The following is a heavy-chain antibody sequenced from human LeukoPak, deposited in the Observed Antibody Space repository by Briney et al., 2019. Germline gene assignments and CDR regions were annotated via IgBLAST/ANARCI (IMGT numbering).Heavy chain of an antibody. CDR2: ISSSGSTI. V-gene: IGHV3-48*04. J-gene: IGHJ4*02. Sequence: GGSLRLSCAASGFTFSHYGMHWVRQAPGKGLEWVSYISSSGSTIYYADSVKGRFTISRDNAKNSLYLQMNSLRAEDTAVYYCARSGGATVTRSSSDYWGQGTLVTVSS. CDR3: ARSGGATVTRSSSDY. D-gene: IGHD4-11*01. CDR1: GFTFSHYG.